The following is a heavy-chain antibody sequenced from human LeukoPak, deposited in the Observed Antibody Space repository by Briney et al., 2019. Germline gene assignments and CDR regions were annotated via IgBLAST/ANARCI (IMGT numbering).Heavy chain of an antibody. V-gene: IGHV3-23*01. J-gene: IGHJ4*02. CDR1: GLTFSSYG. CDR2: ISGSGGST. Sequence: GGTLRLSCAASGLTFSSYGMSWVRQAPGKGLEWVSAISGSGGSTYYADSVKGRFTISRDNSKNTLYLQMNSLRAEDTAVYYCAKGGGITMVRGVIDYWGQGTLVTVSS. D-gene: IGHD3-10*01. CDR3: AKGGGITMVRGVIDY.